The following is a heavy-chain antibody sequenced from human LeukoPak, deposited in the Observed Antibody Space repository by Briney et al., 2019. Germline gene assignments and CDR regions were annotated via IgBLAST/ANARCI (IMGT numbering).Heavy chain of an antibody. V-gene: IGHV4-39*01. D-gene: IGHD5-18*01. CDR2: IYYSGST. CDR1: GGSFSSSSYY. J-gene: IGHJ4*02. CDR3: ARPVDTAMTYFDY. Sequence: SETLSLTCTVSGGSFSSSSYYWGWIRQPPGKGLEWIGSIYYSGSTYYNPSLKSRVTISVDTYKNQFSLKLSSVTAADTAVYYCARPVDTAMTYFDYWGQGTLVTVSS.